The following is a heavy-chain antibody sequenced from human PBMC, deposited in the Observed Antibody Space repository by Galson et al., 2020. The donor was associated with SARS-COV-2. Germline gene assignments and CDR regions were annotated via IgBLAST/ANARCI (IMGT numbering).Heavy chain of an antibody. Sequence: SETLSLTCTVSGGSISSYYWSWIRQPPGKGLEWIGYIYYSGSTNYNPSLKSRFTISVDTSKNQFSLKLSSVTAADTAVYYCARGDEYYDFWSGYSYGMDVWGQGTTVTVSS. D-gene: IGHD3-3*01. CDR1: GGSISSYY. CDR3: ARGDEYYDFWSGYSYGMDV. CDR2: IYYSGST. V-gene: IGHV4-59*01. J-gene: IGHJ6*02.